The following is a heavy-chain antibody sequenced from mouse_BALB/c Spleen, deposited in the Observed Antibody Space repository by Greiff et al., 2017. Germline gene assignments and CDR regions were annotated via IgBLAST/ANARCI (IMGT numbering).Heavy chain of an antibody. J-gene: IGHJ4*01. CDR1: GYTFTDYN. V-gene: IGHV1-18*01. CDR2: INPNNGGT. CDR3: ARGIYAMDY. Sequence: EVMLVESGPELVKPGASVKIPCKASGYTFTDYNMDWVKQSHGKSLEWIGDINPNNGGTIYNQKFKGKATLTVDKSSSTAYMELRSLTSEDTAVYYCARGIYAMDYWGQGTSVTVSS.